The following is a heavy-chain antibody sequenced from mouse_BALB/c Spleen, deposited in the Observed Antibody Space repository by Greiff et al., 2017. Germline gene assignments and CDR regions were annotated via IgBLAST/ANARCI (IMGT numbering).Heavy chain of an antibody. CDR1: GFTFSDYY. V-gene: IGHV5-4*02. Sequence: EVQRVESGGGLVKPGGSLKLSCAASGFTFSDYYMYWVRQTPEKRLEWVATISDGGSYTYYPDSVKGRFTISRDNAKNNLYLQMSSLKSEDTAMYYCARGSDYDGFAYWGQGTLVTVSA. D-gene: IGHD2-4*01. CDR2: ISDGGSYT. CDR3: ARGSDYDGFAY. J-gene: IGHJ3*01.